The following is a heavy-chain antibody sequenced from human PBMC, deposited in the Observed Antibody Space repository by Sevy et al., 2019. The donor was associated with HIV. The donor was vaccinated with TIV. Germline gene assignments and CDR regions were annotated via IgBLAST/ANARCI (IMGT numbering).Heavy chain of an antibody. J-gene: IGHJ5*02. CDR2: IYYTGST. D-gene: IGHD1-1*01. V-gene: IGHV4-59*12. Sequence: SETLSLTCSVSGDSIRNYYWHWIRQSPGKGLEWIGYIYYTGSTDYNPSLKSRITMSVDTSKNQFSLKLSSVTAADTAVYYCARRKQQVSLHNHDNWFDPWGHGALVTVSS. CDR3: ARRKQQVSLHNHDNWFDP. CDR1: GDSIRNYY.